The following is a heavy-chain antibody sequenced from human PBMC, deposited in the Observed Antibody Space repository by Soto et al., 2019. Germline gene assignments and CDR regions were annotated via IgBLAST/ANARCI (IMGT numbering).Heavy chain of an antibody. Sequence: SETLSLTCTVSGASISSSDYYWGWVRQTPGKGLDWIGNIYYSGTTYYNPSLKSRVTISVDTSKNQFSLKLNSVTAADTAVYYCAIFWVPASRNTDSAHCGQGTLVT. D-gene: IGHD3-9*01. J-gene: IGHJ1*01. CDR3: AIFWVPASRNTDSAH. V-gene: IGHV4-39*01. CDR2: IYYSGTT. CDR1: GASISSSDYY.